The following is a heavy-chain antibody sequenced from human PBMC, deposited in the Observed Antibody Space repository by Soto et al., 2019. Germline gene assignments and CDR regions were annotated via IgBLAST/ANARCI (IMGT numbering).Heavy chain of an antibody. CDR1: GGSISGSY. CDR3: ARSVAVPGAHIDY. D-gene: IGHD6-19*01. CDR2: VYYTGST. V-gene: IGHV4-59*01. J-gene: IGHJ4*02. Sequence: SETLSLTCNVSGGSISGSYWSWIRQSPGKGLEWLGYVYYTGSTNYSPSLRSRVSISVDTSKNEFSLRLSSVTAAATAVYFCARSVAVPGAHIDYWGQGTQVTVSS.